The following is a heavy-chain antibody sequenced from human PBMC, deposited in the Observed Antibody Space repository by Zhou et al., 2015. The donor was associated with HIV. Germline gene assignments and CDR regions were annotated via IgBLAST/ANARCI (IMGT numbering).Heavy chain of an antibody. Sequence: QVQLVQSGAEVKKPGASVKVSCKASGYIFSNFDITWVRQAPGQGLEWMGWISVYNGNTNYAQKFQGRVTMTRDTSTSTVYMELSSLRSEDTAVYYCAREPRVVGATTTLGSFDYWGQGTLVTVSS. CDR1: GYIFSNFD. CDR3: AREPRVVGATTTLGSFDY. J-gene: IGHJ4*02. CDR2: ISVYNGNT. V-gene: IGHV1-18*01. D-gene: IGHD1-26*01.